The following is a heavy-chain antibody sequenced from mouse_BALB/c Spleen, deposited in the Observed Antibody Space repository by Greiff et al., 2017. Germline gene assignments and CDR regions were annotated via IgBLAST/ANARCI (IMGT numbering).Heavy chain of an antibody. J-gene: IGHJ2*01. Sequence: EVQGVESGGGLVQPGASRKLSCAASGFTFTDYVMAWVRQGPGKGPEWVAFISNLAYGIYYAQILTGRFTIAIEKAKNTLYLELSRLRSEDTAMYYCARAFTTATWDYFDYWGQGTTLTVSS. CDR2: ISNLAYGI. CDR3: ARAFTTATWDYFDY. D-gene: IGHD1-2*01. V-gene: IGHV5-15*02. CDR1: GFTFTDYV.